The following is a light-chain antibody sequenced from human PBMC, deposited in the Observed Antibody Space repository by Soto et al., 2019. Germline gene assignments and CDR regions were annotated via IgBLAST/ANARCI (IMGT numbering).Light chain of an antibody. V-gene: IGKV3-15*01. J-gene: IGKJ2*01. CDR3: QQYNNWPPPYT. CDR1: QSVSSN. CDR2: GAS. Sequence: EIVMTQSPATLSVSPGERATLSYRASQSVSSNLAWYQQKPGQAPRLLIYGASTRATGIPARFSGSGSGTEFTLTISSLQSEDFAAYYCQQYNNWPPPYTFGQGTKLEIK.